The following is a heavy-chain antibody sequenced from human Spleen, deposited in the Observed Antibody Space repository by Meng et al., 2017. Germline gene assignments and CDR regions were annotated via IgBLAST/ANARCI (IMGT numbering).Heavy chain of an antibody. CDR2: ISFNGRTV. CDR3: ARPEYSSGWQHYYYYGMDV. D-gene: IGHD6-19*01. Sequence: GGSLRLSCAASGFTFAEYAMHWVRQVPGKGLEWVSGISFNGRTVGYADSVKGRFTISRDNDKNALYLQLNSLRDEDTAVYYCARPEYSSGWQHYYYYGMDVWGQGTTVNGAS. J-gene: IGHJ6*02. V-gene: IGHV3-9*01. CDR1: GFTFAEYA.